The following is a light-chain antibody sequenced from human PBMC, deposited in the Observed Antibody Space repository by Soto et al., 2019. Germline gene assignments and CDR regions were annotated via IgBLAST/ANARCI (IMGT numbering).Light chain of an antibody. CDR2: EVT. CDR3: NSYTSSGTLA. CDR1: SSDVGGYNY. Sequence: QSALTQPPSASGSPGQSVTISCTGTSSDVGGYNYVSWYQQHPGKAPKLMIYEVTNRPSGVSNRFSGSKSGNTASLTISGLQAEDEAHYYCNSYTSSGTLAFGGGTKLTVL. J-gene: IGLJ2*01. V-gene: IGLV2-14*01.